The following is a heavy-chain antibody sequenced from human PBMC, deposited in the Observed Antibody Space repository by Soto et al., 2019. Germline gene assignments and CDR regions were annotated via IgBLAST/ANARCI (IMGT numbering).Heavy chain of an antibody. CDR1: GYTFTSYD. D-gene: IGHD6-19*01. Sequence: QVQLVQSGAEVKKPGASVKVSCKASGYTFTSYDINWVRQATGQGLEWMGWMNPDSGNTGYAQKLQGRVTMTRNNSISTAYMELSSLRSEDTAVYYCATSRGYSSLAFDYWGQGTLVTVSS. CDR2: MNPDSGNT. V-gene: IGHV1-8*01. CDR3: ATSRGYSSLAFDY. J-gene: IGHJ4*02.